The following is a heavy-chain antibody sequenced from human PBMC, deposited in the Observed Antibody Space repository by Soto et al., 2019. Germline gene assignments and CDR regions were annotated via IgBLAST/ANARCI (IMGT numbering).Heavy chain of an antibody. CDR2: IYYSGST. CDR1: GGSISSSSYY. V-gene: IGHV4-39*01. Sequence: QLQLQESGPGLVKPSETLSLTCTVSGGSISSSSYYWGWIRQPPGKGLEWIGSIYYSGSTYYNPSLKSRVTISVDTSKNQFSLKLSSVTAADTAVYYCARHNCSSTSCYSFDYWGQGTLVTVSS. CDR3: ARHNCSSTSCYSFDY. J-gene: IGHJ4*02. D-gene: IGHD2-2*02.